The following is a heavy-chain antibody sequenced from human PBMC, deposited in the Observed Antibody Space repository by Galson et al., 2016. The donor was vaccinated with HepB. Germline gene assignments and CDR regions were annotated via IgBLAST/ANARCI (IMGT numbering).Heavy chain of an antibody. CDR1: GYSFSTYW. CDR3: ARQGSSAGELYYYYGMDV. D-gene: IGHD2-15*01. Sequence: SGAEVKKPGESLRISCKDSGYSFSTYWIIWVRQMPGKGLEWMGRIDPSASYTNYSPSFQGHVTISADKSISTAYLQWSSLKASDTGIYYCARQGSSAGELYYYYGMDVWGQGTTVTVSS. V-gene: IGHV5-10-1*01. CDR2: IDPSASYT. J-gene: IGHJ6*02.